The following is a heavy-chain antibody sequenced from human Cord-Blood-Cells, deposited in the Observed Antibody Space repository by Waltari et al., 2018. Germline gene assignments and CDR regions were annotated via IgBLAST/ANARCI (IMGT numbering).Heavy chain of an antibody. J-gene: IGHJ4*02. D-gene: IGHD6-19*01. CDR3: ARAYSSGWYIDY. CDR2: IIPIFGTA. V-gene: IGHV1-69*01. CDR1: GGTFSSCY. Sequence: VQLAQTGAEVQKSEPSEEVTCQACGGTFSSCYNSWLRKPPGQGLEWMGGIIPIFGTANYAQKFQGRVTITGDESTSTAYMELSSLRSEDTAVYYCARAYSSGWYIDYWGQGTLVTVSS.